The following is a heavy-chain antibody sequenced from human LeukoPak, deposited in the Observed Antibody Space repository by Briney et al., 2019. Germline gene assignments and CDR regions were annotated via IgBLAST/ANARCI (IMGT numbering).Heavy chain of an antibody. CDR2: IIPIFGTA. V-gene: IGHV1-69*13. CDR1: GYTFTSYG. D-gene: IGHD3-10*01. Sequence: SVKVSCKASGYTFTSYGISWVRQAPGQGLEWMGGIIPIFGTANYAQKFQGRVTITADESTSTAYMEMSSLRSEDTAVYYCARDIYGVSGNLHWFDPWGQGTLVTVSS. CDR3: ARDIYGVSGNLHWFDP. J-gene: IGHJ5*02.